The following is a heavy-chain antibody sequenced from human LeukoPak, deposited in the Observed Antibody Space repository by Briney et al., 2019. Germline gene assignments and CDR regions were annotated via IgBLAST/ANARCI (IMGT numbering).Heavy chain of an antibody. Sequence: GGSLRLSCAASGFTFSSYSMNWVRQARGKGLEWVASISSSSRYIYYADSVKGRFTSSRDNATNSLYLQMNSLRAEDTAVYYCARVAFLEWQYLYYFDYWGQGTLVTVSS. CDR1: GFTFSSYS. J-gene: IGHJ4*02. CDR3: ARVAFLEWQYLYYFDY. V-gene: IGHV3-21*01. CDR2: ISSSSRYI. D-gene: IGHD3-3*02.